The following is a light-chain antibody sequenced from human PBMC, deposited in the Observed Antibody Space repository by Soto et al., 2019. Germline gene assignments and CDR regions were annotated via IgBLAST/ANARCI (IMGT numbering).Light chain of an antibody. CDR2: SHN. J-gene: IGLJ3*02. CDR1: TSNIGSNT. V-gene: IGLV1-44*01. Sequence: SLLTKPLSASGNPGQRLTISWSGITSNIGSNTVNWYQQLPGTAPTLLIYSHNQRSSGVPDRFCGSKSGTAASLAISVLQSEDEADYYCAAWDYSLNGWVFGGGTKLAVL. CDR3: AAWDYSLNGWV.